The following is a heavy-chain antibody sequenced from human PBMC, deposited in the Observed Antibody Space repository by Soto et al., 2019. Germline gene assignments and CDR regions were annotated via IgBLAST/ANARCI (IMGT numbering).Heavy chain of an antibody. CDR2: ISSSSGST. J-gene: IGHJ6*02. Sequence: PGGSLRLSCAASGFTFSDYYMSWIRQAPGKGLEYISYISSSSGSTNYADSVKGRFTISRDNAKNSLYLQMSSLRAEDTAVYYCARERGCYDRLYYYHGMDVWGQGTTVTVSS. CDR1: GFTFSDYY. CDR3: ARERGCYDRLYYYHGMDV. D-gene: IGHD5-12*01. V-gene: IGHV3-11*06.